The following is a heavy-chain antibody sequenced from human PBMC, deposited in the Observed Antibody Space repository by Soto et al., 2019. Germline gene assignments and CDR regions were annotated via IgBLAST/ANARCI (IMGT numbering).Heavy chain of an antibody. J-gene: IGHJ6*02. CDR3: ASSVAQYYYYGMDV. CDR1: GGTFSSYA. D-gene: IGHD6-19*01. Sequence: QVQLVQSGAEVKKPGSSVKVSCKASGGTFSSYAISWVRQAPGQGLEWMGGIIPIFGTANYAQKFQGRVTIXAXEXXSTAYMELSSLRSEDTAVYYCASSVAQYYYYGMDVWGQGTTVTVSS. CDR2: IIPIFGTA. V-gene: IGHV1-69*12.